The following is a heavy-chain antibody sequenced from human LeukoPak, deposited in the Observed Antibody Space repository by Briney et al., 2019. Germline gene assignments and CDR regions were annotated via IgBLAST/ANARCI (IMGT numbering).Heavy chain of an antibody. J-gene: IGHJ4*02. V-gene: IGHV4-31*03. CDR3: SRGLDSRKLGY. Sequence: SQTLSLTCTVSGASFSSGDQYWNWLRQSRGKGLEWIGSIHPSGTLYNNPSLESRVTRSMDTSKNQFSLNLNSVTAADTAVYFCSRGLDSRKLGYWGQGTLVTVSS. CDR2: IHPSGTL. CDR1: GASFSSGDQY. D-gene: IGHD3-22*01.